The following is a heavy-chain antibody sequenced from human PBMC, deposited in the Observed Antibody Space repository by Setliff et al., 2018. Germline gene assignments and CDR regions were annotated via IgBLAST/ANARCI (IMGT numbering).Heavy chain of an antibody. J-gene: IGHJ4*02. CDR2: ISGHGSRT. V-gene: IGHV3-23*01. CDR3: ARTCSGSGCYAGLES. CDR1: GFSFTSYA. D-gene: IGHD2-15*01. Sequence: HPGGSLRLSCEVSGFSFTSYAMNWVRQAPGKGLEWVSAISGHGSRTYYADSVKGRFTISRDNSKNTLYLQVNSLRPEDTAVYYCARTCSGSGCYAGLESWGQGTPVTVSS.